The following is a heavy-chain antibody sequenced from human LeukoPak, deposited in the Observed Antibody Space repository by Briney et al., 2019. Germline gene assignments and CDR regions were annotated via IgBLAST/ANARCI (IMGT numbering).Heavy chain of an antibody. V-gene: IGHV3-30*04. J-gene: IGHJ4*02. Sequence: GGSLRLSCAASGFTFSSYAMHWVRQAPGKGLEWVTVISYDGSNKYYADSVKGRFTISRDNSKNTLYLQMNSLRAEDAAVYYCARAPVTSCSGVLCYPFDYWGQGTLVTVSS. D-gene: IGHD2-15*01. CDR2: ISYDGSNK. CDR3: ARAPVTSCSGVLCYPFDY. CDR1: GFTFSSYA.